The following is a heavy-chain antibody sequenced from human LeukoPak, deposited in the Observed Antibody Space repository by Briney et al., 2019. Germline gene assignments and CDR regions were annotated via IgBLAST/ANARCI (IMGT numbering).Heavy chain of an antibody. CDR1: GYTFTGYY. J-gene: IGHJ4*02. Sequence: ASVKVSCKASGYTFTGYYMHWVRQAPGQGLEWMGIINPSGGSTSYAQKFQGRVTMTRDTSTSTVYMELSSLRSEDTAVYYCARGSRWLQLGRYFDYWGQGTLVTVSS. D-gene: IGHD5-24*01. CDR3: ARGSRWLQLGRYFDY. V-gene: IGHV1-46*01. CDR2: INPSGGST.